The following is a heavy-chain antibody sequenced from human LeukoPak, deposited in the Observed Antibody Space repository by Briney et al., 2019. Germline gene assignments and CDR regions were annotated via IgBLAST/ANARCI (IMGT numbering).Heavy chain of an antibody. D-gene: IGHD5-18*01. CDR2: ISGSGGST. CDR3: ATLIQLWFSGSDH. Sequence: PGGSLRLSCAASGFTFSSYGMSWVRQAPGKGLEWVSAISGSGGSTYYADSVKGRFTISRDNSKNTLYLQMNSLRAEDTAVYYCATLIQLWFSGSDHWGQGTLVTVSS. CDR1: GFTFSSYG. J-gene: IGHJ4*02. V-gene: IGHV3-23*01.